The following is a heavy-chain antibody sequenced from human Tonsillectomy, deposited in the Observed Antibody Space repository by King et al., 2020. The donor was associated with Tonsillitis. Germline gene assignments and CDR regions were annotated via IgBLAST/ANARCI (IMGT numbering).Heavy chain of an antibody. CDR2: ISGDNGDT. J-gene: IGHJ4*02. CDR3: ARVIVVPATIKADY. D-gene: IGHD2-2*02. Sequence: QLVQSGTEVKKPGASVKFSCKASGYTFTNYGITWVRQAPGQGLEWMGWISGDNGDTNYPQNLQGRVTMTTDTSTNTAYLELRSLRSDDTAIYYCARVIVVPATIKADYWGQGTLVTVSS. V-gene: IGHV1-18*01. CDR1: GYTFTNYG.